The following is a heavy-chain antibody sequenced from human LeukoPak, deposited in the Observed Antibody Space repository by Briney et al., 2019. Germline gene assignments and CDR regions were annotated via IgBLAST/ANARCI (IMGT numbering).Heavy chain of an antibody. Sequence: PGGTLRLSCAASGFTFSSYAMSWVRQAPGKGLEWVSAISGSGGSTYYADSVKGRFTISRDNSKNTLYLQMNSLRAEDTAVYYCARDSVRYSGSYFDPVYYFDYWGQGTLVTVSS. V-gene: IGHV3-23*01. CDR1: GFTFSSYA. CDR2: ISGSGGST. CDR3: ARDSVRYSGSYFDPVYYFDY. D-gene: IGHD1-26*01. J-gene: IGHJ4*02.